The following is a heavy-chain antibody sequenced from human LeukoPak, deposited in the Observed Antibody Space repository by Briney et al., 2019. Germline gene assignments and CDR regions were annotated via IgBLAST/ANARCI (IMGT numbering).Heavy chain of an antibody. CDR1: GFTFSSYG. CDR3: ASLAIIVGAADYFDY. J-gene: IGHJ4*02. D-gene: IGHD1-26*01. Sequence: GGSLRLSCAASGFTFSSYGMHWVRQAPGKGLEWVAFIRYDGSNKYYADSVKGRFTISSDNSKNTLYLQMNSLRAEDTAVYYCASLAIIVGAADYFDYWGQGTLVTVSS. V-gene: IGHV3-30*02. CDR2: IRYDGSNK.